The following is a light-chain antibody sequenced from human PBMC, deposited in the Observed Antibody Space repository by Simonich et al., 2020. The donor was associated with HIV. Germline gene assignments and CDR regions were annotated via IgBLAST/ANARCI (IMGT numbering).Light chain of an antibody. CDR1: QSINNW. CDR3: QQYYSTPPWT. Sequence: DIQMNQSPSTLSASVGDRVTITCRASQSINNWLAWYQQKPGKAPKHLIYKASSLESGVPSRFSGSGSGTEFTLTISSLQPDDFASYYCQQYYSTPPWTFGQGTKVEIK. V-gene: IGKV1-5*03. CDR2: KAS. J-gene: IGKJ1*01.